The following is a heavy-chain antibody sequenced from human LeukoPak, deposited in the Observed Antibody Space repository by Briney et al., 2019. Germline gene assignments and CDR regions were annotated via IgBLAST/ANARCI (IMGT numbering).Heavy chain of an antibody. Sequence: GGSLRLSCAASGFTFSDYYMSWIRQAPGKGLECVSYISSSGSTIYYADSVKGRFTISRDNAKNSLYLQMNSLRAEDTAVYYCARVMDSSGYYYYYYGMDVWGQGTTVTVSS. CDR1: GFTFSDYY. CDR2: ISSSGSTI. D-gene: IGHD3-22*01. J-gene: IGHJ6*02. CDR3: ARVMDSSGYYYYYYGMDV. V-gene: IGHV3-11*01.